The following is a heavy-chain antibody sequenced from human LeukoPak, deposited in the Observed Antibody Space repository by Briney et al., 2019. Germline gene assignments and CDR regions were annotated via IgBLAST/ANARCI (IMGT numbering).Heavy chain of an antibody. CDR1: GFTFSSYA. CDR2: ISGSGGST. Sequence: PGGSLRLSCAASGFTFSSYAMSWVRQAPGKGLEWVSAISGSGGSTYYADSVKGRFTISRDNSKNTLYLQMNSLRAEDTAVYYCAKSPISGYYYGGYYFDYWGQGTLVTVSS. D-gene: IGHD3-22*01. V-gene: IGHV3-23*01. J-gene: IGHJ4*02. CDR3: AKSPISGYYYGGYYFDY.